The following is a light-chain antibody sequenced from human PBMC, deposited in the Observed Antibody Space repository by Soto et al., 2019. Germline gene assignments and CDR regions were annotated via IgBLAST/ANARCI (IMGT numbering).Light chain of an antibody. CDR2: EFS. CDR1: SSDVGGYNY. V-gene: IGLV2-14*01. CDR3: SSYTSRSTLVV. Sequence: QSALTQPASVSGSPGQSITISCTGTSSDVGGYNYVSWYQQHPGKAPKLMIYEFSNRPSGVSNRFSGSKSGNTASLTISGLQAEDEADYYCSSYTSRSTLVVFGGGTQLTVL. J-gene: IGLJ2*01.